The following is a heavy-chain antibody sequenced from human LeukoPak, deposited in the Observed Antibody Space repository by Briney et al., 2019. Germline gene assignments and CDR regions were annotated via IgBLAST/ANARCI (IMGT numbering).Heavy chain of an antibody. CDR3: AAERTLRYDSSGYYYQ. CDR2: IVVGSGNT. Sequence: GTSVKLSCKASGFTFTSSAVQWVRQARGQRLEWIACIVVGSGNTNYAQKFQERVTITRDMSTSTAYMQLSSLRSEDTAVYYCAAERTLRYDSSGYYYQWGQGTLVTVSS. J-gene: IGHJ4*02. CDR1: GFTFTSSA. D-gene: IGHD3-22*01. V-gene: IGHV1-58*01.